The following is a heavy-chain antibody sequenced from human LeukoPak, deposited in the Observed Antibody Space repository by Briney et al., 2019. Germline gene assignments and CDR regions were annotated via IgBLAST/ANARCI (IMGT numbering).Heavy chain of an antibody. Sequence: PGGSLRLSCEASGLTFSNTWMTWVRRAPGKGLEWVSGIIDSGESTYYANFAKGRFTISRDNSNNTLYLQMNSLRAEDTAVYYCAKLGGQELHNYYVAVCGKGTTVAVSS. CDR2: IIDSGEST. V-gene: IGHV3-23*01. J-gene: IGHJ6*03. CDR1: GLTFSNTW. D-gene: IGHD3-16*01. CDR3: AKLGGQELHNYYVAV.